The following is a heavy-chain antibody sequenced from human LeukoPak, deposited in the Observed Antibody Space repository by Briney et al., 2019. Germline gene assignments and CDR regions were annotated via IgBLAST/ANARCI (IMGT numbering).Heavy chain of an antibody. V-gene: IGHV4-38-2*02. CDR1: GGSISSYY. J-gene: IGHJ4*02. D-gene: IGHD2-21*02. CDR2: IYHSGST. CDR3: ARDNIGVVTAIRSVYFDY. Sequence: SETLSLTCTVSGGSISSYYWGWIRQPPGKGLEWIGSIYHSGSTYYNPSLKSRVTISVDTSKNQFSLKLSSVTAADTAVYYCARDNIGVVTAIRSVYFDYWGQGTLVTVSS.